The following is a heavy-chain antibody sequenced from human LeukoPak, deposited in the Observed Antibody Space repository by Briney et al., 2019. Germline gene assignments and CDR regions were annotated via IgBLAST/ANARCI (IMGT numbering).Heavy chain of an antibody. J-gene: IGHJ4*02. V-gene: IGHV3-23*01. D-gene: IGHD2/OR15-2a*01. Sequence: GGSLRLSCAASGFTFSNHAMSWVRQAPGKGLEWVAVISDSGGSTYYADSVKGRFTISRDNARNSLYLQMNSLRAEDTAVYFCARGGLSIMGYWGQGTLVTVSS. CDR3: ARGGLSIMGY. CDR1: GFTFSNHA. CDR2: ISDSGGST.